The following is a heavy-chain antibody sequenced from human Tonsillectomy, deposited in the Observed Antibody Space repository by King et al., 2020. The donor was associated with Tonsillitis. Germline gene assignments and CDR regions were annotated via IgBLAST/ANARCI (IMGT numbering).Heavy chain of an antibody. J-gene: IGHJ4*02. CDR1: GFTFSSYW. CDR3: ARGSAYYDILTGYFDY. D-gene: IGHD3-9*01. Sequence: QLVQSGGGLVQPGGSLRLSCAASGFTFSSYWMNWVRQAPGKGLEWVANIKQDVSEINYVDSVKGSFTISRDNTKNSLYLQMNSLRAEETAVYYCARGSAYYDILTGYFDYWGPGTLVIVSS. CDR2: IKQDVSEI. V-gene: IGHV3-7*03.